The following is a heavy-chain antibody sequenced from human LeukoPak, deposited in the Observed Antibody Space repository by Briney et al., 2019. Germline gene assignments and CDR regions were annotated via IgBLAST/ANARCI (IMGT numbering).Heavy chain of an antibody. Sequence: GGSLRLSCAASGFTFSNAWMSWVRQAPGRGLEWVGRIKSKTDGGTTDYAAPVKGRFTISRDDSKNTLYLQMSSPKTEDTAVYYCTTDPFYYYGMDVWGQGTTVTVSS. CDR1: GFTFSNAW. J-gene: IGHJ6*02. CDR2: IKSKTDGGTT. V-gene: IGHV3-15*01. CDR3: TTDPFYYYGMDV.